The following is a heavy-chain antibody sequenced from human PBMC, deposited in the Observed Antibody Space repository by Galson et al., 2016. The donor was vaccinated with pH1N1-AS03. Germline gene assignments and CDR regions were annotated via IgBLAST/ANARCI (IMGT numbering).Heavy chain of an antibody. Sequence: ETLSLTCNVSGGSFSTYSWSWIRQPAEKGLEWFGCIYASGSSNYNPSLKSRVTMSLDKSKNQFSLKLSSVTAADTAVCYCARGYCSTMSCQWGFDFWGQGTLVAVSS. V-gene: IGHV4-4*07. D-gene: IGHD2-2*01. CDR1: GGSFSTYS. J-gene: IGHJ4*02. CDR3: ARGYCSTMSCQWGFDF. CDR2: IYASGSS.